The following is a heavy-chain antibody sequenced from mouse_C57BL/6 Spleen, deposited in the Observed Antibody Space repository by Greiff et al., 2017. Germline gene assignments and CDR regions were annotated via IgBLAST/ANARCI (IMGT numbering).Heavy chain of an antibody. CDR1: GYTFTSYW. Sequence: QVQLQQPGAELVRPGTSVKLSCKASGYTFTSYWMHWVKQRPGQGLEWIGVIDPSDSYTNYNQKFKGKATLTVDTSSSTAYMQLSSLTSEDSAVXYCARRDDGYYAMDYWGQGTSVTVSS. D-gene: IGHD2-3*01. J-gene: IGHJ4*01. CDR2: IDPSDSYT. CDR3: ARRDDGYYAMDY. V-gene: IGHV1-59*01.